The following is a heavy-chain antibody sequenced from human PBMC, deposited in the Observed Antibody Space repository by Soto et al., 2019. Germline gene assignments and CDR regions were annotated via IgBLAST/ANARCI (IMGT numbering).Heavy chain of an antibody. V-gene: IGHV3-48*01. CDR2: ISSSSSTI. CDR1: GFTFSSYS. D-gene: IGHD3-16*01. CDR3: ARDPPPLWSYYYYYMDV. Sequence: EVQLVESGGGLVQPGGSLRLSCAASGFTFSSYSMNWVRQAPGKGLEWVSYISSSSSTIYYADSVKGRFTISRDNAKNSLYLQMNSLRAEDTAVYYCARDPPPLWSYYYYYMDVWGKGTTVTVSS. J-gene: IGHJ6*03.